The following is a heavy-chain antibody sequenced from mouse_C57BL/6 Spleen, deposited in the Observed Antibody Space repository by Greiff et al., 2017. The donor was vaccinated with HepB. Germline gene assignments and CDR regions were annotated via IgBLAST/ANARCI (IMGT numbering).Heavy chain of an antibody. J-gene: IGHJ2*01. V-gene: IGHV1-15*01. Sequence: QVQLQQPGAELVRPGASVTLSCKASGYTFTDYEMHWVKQTPVHGLEWIGAIDPETGGTAYNQKFKGKAILTADKSSSTAYMELRSLTSEDSAVYYCTRYYGNYFDYWGQGTTLTVSS. D-gene: IGHD2-1*01. CDR3: TRYYGNYFDY. CDR2: IDPETGGT. CDR1: GYTFTDYE.